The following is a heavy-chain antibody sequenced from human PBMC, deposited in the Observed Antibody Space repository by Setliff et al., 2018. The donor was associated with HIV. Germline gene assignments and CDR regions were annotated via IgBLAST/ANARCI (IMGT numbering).Heavy chain of an antibody. CDR3: ARVTTVTTSKIDY. J-gene: IGHJ4*02. CDR1: GGSISSHY. Sequence: SETLSLTCTVSGGSISSHYWSWIRQPPGKGLEWIGSIYHSGSTYYNPSLKSRVTISVDTSKNQFSLKLSSVTAADTAVYYCARVTTVTTSKIDYWGQGTLVTVSS. CDR2: IYHSGST. D-gene: IGHD4-4*01. V-gene: IGHV4-59*08.